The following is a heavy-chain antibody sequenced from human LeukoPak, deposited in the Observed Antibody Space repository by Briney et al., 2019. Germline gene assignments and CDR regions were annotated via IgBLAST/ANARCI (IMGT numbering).Heavy chain of an antibody. V-gene: IGHV4-38-2*02. CDR1: SYSISNGYY. J-gene: IGHJ4*02. CDR3: ARVPRYDGSGSSQDY. CDR2: IYYSGSA. Sequence: PSETLSLTCTVSSYSISNGYYWGWIRQTPGKGLEWIASIYYSGSAYYNPSLKSRVTISVDTSKYQFSLKLSSVTAAYAAVYYCARVPRYDGSGSSQDYWGQGTLVTVSS. D-gene: IGHD3-10*01.